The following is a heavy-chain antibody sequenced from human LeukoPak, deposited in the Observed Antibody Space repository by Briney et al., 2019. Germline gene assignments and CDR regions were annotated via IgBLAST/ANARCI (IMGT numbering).Heavy chain of an antibody. D-gene: IGHD5-12*01. CDR1: GFTFSSYN. J-gene: IGHJ6*03. Sequence: GGSLRLSRAASGFTFSSYNMNWVRQAPGKGLEWASSITSSSTYIYYADSVKGRFTISRDNARNSLYLQMNSLRVEDTAVYYCARKEVATTYYYHYMDVWGKGTTVTISS. V-gene: IGHV3-21*01. CDR2: ITSSSTYI. CDR3: ARKEVATTYYYHYMDV.